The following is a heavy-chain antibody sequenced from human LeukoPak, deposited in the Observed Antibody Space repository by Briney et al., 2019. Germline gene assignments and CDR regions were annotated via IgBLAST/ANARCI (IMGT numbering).Heavy chain of an antibody. D-gene: IGHD3-22*01. V-gene: IGHV3-33*06. J-gene: IGHJ4*02. CDR3: AKDYPYDSSGYGFDY. Sequence: GGSLRPSCAASGFTFSSYGMHWVRQAPSKGLEWVAVIWYDGSNKYYADSVKGRFTISRDNSKNTLYLQMNSLRAEDTAVYYCAKDYPYDSSGYGFDYWGQGTLVTVSS. CDR2: IWYDGSNK. CDR1: GFTFSSYG.